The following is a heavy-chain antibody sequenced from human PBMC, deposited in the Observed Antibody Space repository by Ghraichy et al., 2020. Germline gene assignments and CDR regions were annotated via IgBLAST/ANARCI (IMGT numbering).Heavy chain of an antibody. D-gene: IGHD3-3*01. CDR2: IYYSGST. J-gene: IGHJ4*02. V-gene: IGHV4-39*01. CDR3: ARILPFWSGYYTGDFDY. Sequence: SETLSLTCTVSGGSISGSSYYWVWIRQPSGKGLEWIGSIYYSGSTYYNPSLKSRVTISVDTSKNQFSLKLSSVTAADTDVYYCARILPFWSGYYTGDFDYWGQGTLVTVSS. CDR1: GGSISGSSYY.